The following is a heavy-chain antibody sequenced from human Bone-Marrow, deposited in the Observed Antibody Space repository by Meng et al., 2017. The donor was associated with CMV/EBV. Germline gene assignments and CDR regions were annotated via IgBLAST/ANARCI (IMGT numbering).Heavy chain of an antibody. CDR2: ISYDGSNK. D-gene: IGHD3-9*01. Sequence: GGSLRLSCAASGFTFSSYAMHWVRQAPGKGLEWVAVISYDGSNKYYADSVKGRFTISRDNSKNTKYLQMNSLRAEDTAVYYCARAGYYDILTGYYREGAFDIWGQGTMVTVS. CDR1: GFTFSSYA. V-gene: IGHV3-30-3*01. CDR3: ARAGYYDILTGYYREGAFDI. J-gene: IGHJ3*02.